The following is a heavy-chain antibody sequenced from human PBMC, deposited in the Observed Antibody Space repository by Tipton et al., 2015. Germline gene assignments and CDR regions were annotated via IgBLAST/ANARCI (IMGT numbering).Heavy chain of an antibody. D-gene: IGHD3-22*01. CDR3: ARGGAGYYYDSVGHLS. Sequence: TLSLTCTVSGGSISSGKYYWSWIRQHPGKGLEWIGYIYYSGNTYYNPSLKSRVTISVDTSKSQFSLKLTSVTAADTAVYYCARGGAGYYYDSVGHLSWGQGTLVTVSS. CDR1: GGSISSGKYY. V-gene: IGHV4-31*03. CDR2: IYYSGNT. J-gene: IGHJ5*02.